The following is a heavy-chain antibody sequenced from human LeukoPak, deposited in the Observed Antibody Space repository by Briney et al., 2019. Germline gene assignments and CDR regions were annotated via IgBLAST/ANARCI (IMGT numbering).Heavy chain of an antibody. V-gene: IGHV3-20*04. J-gene: IGHJ4*02. CDR3: ARDCSGGSCQVQDY. CDR1: GFTFDDYG. D-gene: IGHD2-15*01. CDR2: INWNGGST. Sequence: PGGSLRLSCAASGFTFDDYGMSWVRQAPGKGLEWVSGINWNGGSTGYADSVKGRFTISRDNAKNSPYLQMNSLRAEDTALYYCARDCSGGSCQVQDYWCQGTLVTVSS.